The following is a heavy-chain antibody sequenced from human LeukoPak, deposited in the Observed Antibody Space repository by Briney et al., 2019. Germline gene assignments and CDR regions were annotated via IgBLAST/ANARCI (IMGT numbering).Heavy chain of an antibody. CDR2: ISSGSGYI. CDR1: GFTFSTYN. D-gene: IGHD1-1*01. CDR3: AREGGGIDY. Sequence: GGSLRLSCAASGFTFSTYNMNWVRQAQGKGLEWVSSISSGSGYIYYADSVKGRFIISRDNAKNSLYLQMNSLRAEDTAVYYCAREGGGIDYRGQGTLVTVSS. V-gene: IGHV3-21*01. J-gene: IGHJ4*02.